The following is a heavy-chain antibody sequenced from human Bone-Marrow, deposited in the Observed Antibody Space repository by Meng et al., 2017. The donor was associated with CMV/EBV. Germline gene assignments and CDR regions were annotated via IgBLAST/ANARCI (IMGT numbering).Heavy chain of an antibody. V-gene: IGHV3-74*01. J-gene: IGHJ6*02. D-gene: IGHD2-2*01. CDR2: SNSDGSST. CDR3: ARGGSSTSYYQHYYYGMDV. CDR1: GFTFSSYW. Sequence: GGSLRLSCAASGFTFSSYWMHWVRQAPGKGLVWVSRSNSDGSSTSYADSVKGRFTSSRDNAKNTLYLQMDSLRAEDSAVYYCARGGSSTSYYQHYYYGMDVWGQGTTVTVSS.